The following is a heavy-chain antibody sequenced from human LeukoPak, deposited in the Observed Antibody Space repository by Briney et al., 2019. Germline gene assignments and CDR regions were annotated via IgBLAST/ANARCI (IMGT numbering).Heavy chain of an antibody. J-gene: IGHJ4*02. CDR3: ARLPYYYDSSGYPIDY. CDR1: GYSFTSYW. CDR2: IYPGDSDT. Sequence: GESLKISCKGSGYSFTSYWIGWVRQMPGKGPEWMGIIYPGDSDTRYSPSFQGQVTISADKSISTAYLQWSSLKASDTAMYYCARLPYYYDSSGYPIDYWGQGTLVTVSS. D-gene: IGHD3-22*01. V-gene: IGHV5-51*01.